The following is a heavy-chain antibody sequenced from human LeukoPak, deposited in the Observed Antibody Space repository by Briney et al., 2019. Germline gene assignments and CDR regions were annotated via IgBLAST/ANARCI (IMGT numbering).Heavy chain of an antibody. D-gene: IGHD3-22*01. Sequence: GASVKVSCKASGGTFSSYAISWVRQAPGQGLEWMGGIIPIFGTANYAQKFQGRVTITADESTSTAYMELSSLRSEDTAVYYCARATDYYDSSGYYRDWGQGTLVTVSS. CDR2: IIPIFGTA. J-gene: IGHJ4*02. V-gene: IGHV1-69*13. CDR3: ARATDYYDSSGYYRD. CDR1: GGTFSSYA.